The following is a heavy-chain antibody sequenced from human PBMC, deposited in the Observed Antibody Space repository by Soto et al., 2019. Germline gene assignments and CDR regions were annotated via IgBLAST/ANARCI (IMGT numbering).Heavy chain of an antibody. V-gene: IGHV4-34*01. J-gene: IGHJ4*02. CDR2: INHSGST. D-gene: IGHD3-22*01. CDR3: AREGSSGYYLGY. CDR1: GGSFSGYY. Sequence: SETLSLTCAVYGGSFSGYYWSWIRQPPGKGLEWIGEINHSGSTNYNPSLKSRVTISVDTSKNQFSLKLSSVTAADTAVYYCAREGSSGYYLGYWGQGTLVTVSS.